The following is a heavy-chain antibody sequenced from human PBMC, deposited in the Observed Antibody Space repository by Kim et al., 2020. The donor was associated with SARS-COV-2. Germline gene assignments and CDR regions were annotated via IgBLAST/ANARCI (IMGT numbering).Heavy chain of an antibody. J-gene: IGHJ6*02. D-gene: IGHD3-10*01. CDR1: GFTFSSYA. CDR2: ISYDGSNK. Sequence: GGSLRLSCAASGFTFSSYAMHWVRQAPGKGLEWVAVISYDGSNKYYADSVKGRFTISRDNSKNTLYLQMNSLRAEDTAVYYCARDQTETYGSGSYYISRYYYSGMDVWGQGTTVTVSS. CDR3: ARDQTETYGSGSYYISRYYYSGMDV. V-gene: IGHV3-30*04.